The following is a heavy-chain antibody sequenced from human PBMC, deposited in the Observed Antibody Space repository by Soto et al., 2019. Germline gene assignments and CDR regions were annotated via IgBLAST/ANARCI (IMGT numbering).Heavy chain of an antibody. CDR3: ARVSSSWPSYYYYGMDV. V-gene: IGHV6-1*01. J-gene: IGHJ6*02. D-gene: IGHD6-13*01. CDR2: TYYRSKWYT. Sequence: QVQLQQSGPGLVKPSQTLSLTCAISGDSVSSNSAAWNWIRQSPSRGLEWLGRTYYRSKWYTDYAISVKSRITINPDTSKTQFSMQLNSVTPEDTAVYYCARVSSSWPSYYYYGMDVWSQGTTVTVS. CDR1: GDSVSSNSAA.